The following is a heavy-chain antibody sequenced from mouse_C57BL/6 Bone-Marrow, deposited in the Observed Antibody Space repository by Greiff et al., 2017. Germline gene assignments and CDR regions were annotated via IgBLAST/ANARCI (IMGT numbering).Heavy chain of an antibody. CDR1: GFSLTSYG. D-gene: IGHD1-1*01. CDR2: IWSGGST. CDR3: ARRGLYYGTPFAY. V-gene: IGHV2-2*01. Sequence: QVQLKESGPGLVQPSQSLSITCTVSGFSLTSYGVHWVRQSPGKGLEWLGVIWSGGSTDYNAAFISRLSISKDNSKSQVFFKMNSLQADDTAIYYWARRGLYYGTPFAYWGQGTLVTVSA. J-gene: IGHJ3*01.